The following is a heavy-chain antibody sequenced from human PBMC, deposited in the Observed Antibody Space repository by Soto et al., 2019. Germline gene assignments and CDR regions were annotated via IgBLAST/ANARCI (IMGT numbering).Heavy chain of an antibody. CDR3: TRGADGFDY. V-gene: IGHV3-13*01. J-gene: IGHJ4*02. CDR1: GLTFSSYD. CDR2: IGTAGDT. Sequence: PGGSLRLSCAASGLTFSSYDFHWVRQATGKGLEWVSGIGTAGDTYYAGSVKGRFIMSRENAKNSLYLQMNSLRAGDTAVYYCTRGADGFDYWGQGTLVTVSS. D-gene: IGHD3-16*01.